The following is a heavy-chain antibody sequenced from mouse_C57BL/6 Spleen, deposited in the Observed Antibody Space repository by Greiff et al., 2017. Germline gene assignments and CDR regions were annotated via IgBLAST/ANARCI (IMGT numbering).Heavy chain of an antibody. CDR3: AREGYDYVWFAY. V-gene: IGHV1-26*01. Sequence: EVQLQQSGPELVKPGASVKISCKASGYTFTDYYMNWVKQSHGKSLEWIGDINPNNGGTSYTQKFKGKATLTVDKSSSTAYMELRSLTSEDSAVYYCAREGYDYVWFAYWGQGTLVTVSA. D-gene: IGHD2-4*01. J-gene: IGHJ3*01. CDR2: INPNNGGT. CDR1: GYTFTDYY.